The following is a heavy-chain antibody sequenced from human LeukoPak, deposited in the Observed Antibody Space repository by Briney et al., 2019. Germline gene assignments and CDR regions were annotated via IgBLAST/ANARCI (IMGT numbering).Heavy chain of an antibody. V-gene: IGHV3-30*02. D-gene: IGHD2-2*01. Sequence: GGSLRLSCAASGFTFSSYGLHWVRQAPGKGLEWVAFIRYDESNKYYADSVKGRFTISRDNSKNTLYLQMNSLRAEDTAVYYCARDRGHCSSTSRLNWFDPWGQGTLVTVSS. CDR2: IRYDESNK. J-gene: IGHJ5*02. CDR3: ARDRGHCSSTSRLNWFDP. CDR1: GFTFSSYG.